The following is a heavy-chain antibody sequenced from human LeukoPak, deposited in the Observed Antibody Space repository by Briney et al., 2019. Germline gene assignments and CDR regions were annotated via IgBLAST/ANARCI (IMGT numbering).Heavy chain of an antibody. V-gene: IGHV4-61*01. Sequence: SETLSLTCTVSGGSISSSSYYWSWIRQPPGKGLEWIGYIYYSGSTNYNPSLKSRVTISVDTSKNQFSLKLSSVTAAGTAVYYCARVETRYWYFDLWGRGTLVTVSS. CDR2: IYYSGST. CDR1: GGSISSSSYY. J-gene: IGHJ2*01. CDR3: ARVETRYWYFDL.